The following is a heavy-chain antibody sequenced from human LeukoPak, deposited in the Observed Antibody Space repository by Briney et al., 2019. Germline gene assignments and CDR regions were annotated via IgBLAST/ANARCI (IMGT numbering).Heavy chain of an antibody. D-gene: IGHD6-19*01. CDR3: AREVKAGHLDY. Sequence: GGSLRLSCAASGFTFSSYWMHWVRQAPGKGLEWVSRVNNDGSATTYADSVKGRFTISRDNAKNTLYLQMNSLRAEDTAVYYCAREVKAGHLDYWGQGTLVTVSS. J-gene: IGHJ4*02. V-gene: IGHV3-74*01. CDR1: GFTFSSYW. CDR2: VNNDGSAT.